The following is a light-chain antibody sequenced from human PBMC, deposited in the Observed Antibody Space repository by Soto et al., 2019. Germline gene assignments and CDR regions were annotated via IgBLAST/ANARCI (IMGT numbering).Light chain of an antibody. V-gene: IGLV2-14*01. J-gene: IGLJ3*02. CDR2: EVS. CDR3: SSYTSSSTLEV. CDR1: SSDVGGYNY. Sequence: QSALTQPASVSGSPGQSSTISCTGTSSDVGGYNYVSWYQQHPGKAPKLMLYEVSNRPSGVSNRFSGSKSGNTASLTISGLQAEDEADYYCSSYTSSSTLEVFGGGTKLTVL.